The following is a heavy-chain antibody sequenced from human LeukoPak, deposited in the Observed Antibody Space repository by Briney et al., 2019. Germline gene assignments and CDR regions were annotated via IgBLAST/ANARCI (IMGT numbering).Heavy chain of an antibody. CDR3: ARVGVAGDWYFDL. CDR1: GYTFTGYY. CDR2: INPNSGGT. J-gene: IGHJ2*01. V-gene: IGHV1-2*04. Sequence: ASVKVSCKASGYTFTGYYMHWVRQAPGQGLEWMGWINPNSGGTNYAQKFQGWVTMTRDTSISTAYMELSRLRSDDTAVYYCARVGVAGDWYFDLWGRGTLVTVSS.